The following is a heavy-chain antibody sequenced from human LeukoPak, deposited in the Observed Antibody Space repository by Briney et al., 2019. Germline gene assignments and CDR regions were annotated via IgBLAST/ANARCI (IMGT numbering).Heavy chain of an antibody. J-gene: IGHJ4*02. Sequence: GGSLRLSCAASRFTFSSYSMNWVRQAPGKGLEWVSSISSSGSYIYYADSVKGRFTISRDNAKNSLYLQMNSLRAEDTAVYYCARTYYYDSSGYLGPYYWGQGTLVTVSS. CDR2: ISSSGSYI. D-gene: IGHD3-22*01. V-gene: IGHV3-21*01. CDR1: RFTFSSYS. CDR3: ARTYYYDSSGYLGPYY.